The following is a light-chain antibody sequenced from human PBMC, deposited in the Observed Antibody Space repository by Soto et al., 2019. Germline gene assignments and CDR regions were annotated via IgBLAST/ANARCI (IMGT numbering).Light chain of an antibody. Sequence: EIVLTQSPATLSFSPGERATLSCRASQSVSSYLAWYQQKPGQAPRLLIYDASNRATGIPARFSGSGSGTDFTLTISSLEPEDCAVYFSQQRSNWPTTFGGGTKVEIK. J-gene: IGKJ4*01. CDR3: QQRSNWPTT. CDR1: QSVSSY. CDR2: DAS. V-gene: IGKV3-11*01.